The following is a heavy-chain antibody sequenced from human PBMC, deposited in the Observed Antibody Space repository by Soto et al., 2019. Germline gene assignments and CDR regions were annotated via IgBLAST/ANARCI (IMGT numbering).Heavy chain of an antibody. Sequence: ASVKVSCKASGYTFTGYYMHWVRQAPGQGLEWMGWINPNSGGTNCAQKFQDRVTMTRDTSISTAYMELSRLRSDDTAVYYCARGTPLDGSCEIFFDYWGQGTLVTVSS. CDR3: ARGTPLDGSCEIFFDY. CDR1: GYTFTGYY. J-gene: IGHJ4*02. D-gene: IGHD2-15*01. V-gene: IGHV1-2*02. CDR2: INPNSGGT.